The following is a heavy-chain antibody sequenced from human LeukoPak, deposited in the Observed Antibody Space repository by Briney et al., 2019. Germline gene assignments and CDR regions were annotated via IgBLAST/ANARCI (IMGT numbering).Heavy chain of an antibody. CDR2: ISSSGSTI. Sequence: PGGSLRLSCAASGFTFSDYYMSWIRQAPGKGLEWVSYISSSGSTIYYADSVKGRFTISRGNAKNSLYLQMNSLRAEDTAVFYCARGLVAAAGIRFDPWGQGTLVTVSS. V-gene: IGHV3-11*01. CDR3: ARGLVAAAGIRFDP. CDR1: GFTFSDYY. D-gene: IGHD6-13*01. J-gene: IGHJ5*02.